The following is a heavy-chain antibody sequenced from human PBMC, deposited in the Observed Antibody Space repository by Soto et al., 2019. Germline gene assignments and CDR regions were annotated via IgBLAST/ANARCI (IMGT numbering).Heavy chain of an antibody. J-gene: IGHJ3*02. CDR3: ARDFDVGGYSYGYGLGAFDI. CDR2: IYYSGST. D-gene: IGHD5-18*01. V-gene: IGHV4-31*03. Sequence: SETLSLTCTVSGGSISSGGYYWSWIRQHPGKGLEWIGYIYYSGSTYYNPSLKSRVTISVDTSKNQFSLKLSSVTAADTAVYYCARDFDVGGYSYGYGLGAFDIWGQGTMVTVSS. CDR1: GGSISSGGYY.